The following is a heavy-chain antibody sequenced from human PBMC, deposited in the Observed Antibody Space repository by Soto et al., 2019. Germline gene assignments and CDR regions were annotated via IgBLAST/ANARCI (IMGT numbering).Heavy chain of an antibody. Sequence: QVQLVQSGAEVKKPGASVKVSCKASGYTFTSYGISWVRQAPGQGLEWMGWISAYNDNTNYAQKLQGRVTMTTDTYPSTAYMELRSLRSDDTAVYYCASSLLVGYGLEGESDWGQGTLVTVSS. CDR2: ISAYNDNT. CDR3: ASSLLVGYGLEGESD. D-gene: IGHD5-18*01. V-gene: IGHV1-18*01. CDR1: GYTFTSYG. J-gene: IGHJ4*02.